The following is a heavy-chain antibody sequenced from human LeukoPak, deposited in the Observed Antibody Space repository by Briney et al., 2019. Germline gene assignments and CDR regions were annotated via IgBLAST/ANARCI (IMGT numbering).Heavy chain of an antibody. Sequence: GGSLRLSCAASGFTFNDYYMSWIRQAPGKGLEWVSFIGSSGGHTNYADSVKGRFTISRDNAKNSLYLQMNSLRAEDTAVYCCARNPGPGTLDNWGQGTLVTVSS. CDR2: IGSSGGHT. J-gene: IGHJ4*02. CDR3: ARNPGPGTLDN. V-gene: IGHV3-11*06. D-gene: IGHD6-13*01. CDR1: GFTFNDYY.